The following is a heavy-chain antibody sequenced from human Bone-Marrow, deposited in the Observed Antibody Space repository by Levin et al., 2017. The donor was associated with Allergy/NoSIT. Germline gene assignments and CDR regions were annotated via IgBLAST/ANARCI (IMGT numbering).Heavy chain of an antibody. D-gene: IGHD6-13*01. V-gene: IGHV3-33*04. CDR2: IWNDGSNI. CDR1: GFTFSSYG. J-gene: IGHJ6*02. CDR3: AREAREIAAGGYYYYGMDV. Sequence: RGESLKISCAASGFTFSSYGFHWVRQAPGKGLEWVALIWNDGSNIYYGDSVKGRFTISRDNSKNTLYLEMNSLSVEDTAVYYCAREAREIAAGGYYYYGMDVWGQGTTVTVSS.